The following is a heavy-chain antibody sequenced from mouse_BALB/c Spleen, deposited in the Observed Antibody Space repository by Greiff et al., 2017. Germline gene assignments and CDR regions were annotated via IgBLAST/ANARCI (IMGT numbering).Heavy chain of an antibody. CDR3: ARGAPYYFDY. CDR2: ISSGSSTI. V-gene: IGHV5-17*02. CDR1: GFTFSSFG. Sequence: EVHLVESGGGLVQPGGSRKLSCAASGFTFSSFGMHWVRQAPEKGLEWVAYISSGSSTIYYADTVKGRFTISRDNPKNTLFLQMTSLRSEDTAMYYCARGAPYYFDYWGQGTTLTVSS. J-gene: IGHJ2*01.